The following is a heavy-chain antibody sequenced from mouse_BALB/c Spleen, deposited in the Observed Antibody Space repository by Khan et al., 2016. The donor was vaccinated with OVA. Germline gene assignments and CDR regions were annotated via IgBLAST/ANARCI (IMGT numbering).Heavy chain of an antibody. CDR3: PSSISLTFDY. CDR1: GFNFKNYS. Sequence: VQLQQSGTELVRPGASVRMSCKASGFNFKNYSIHWVKQSPGQGLEWIGCIDPEHGNTVSDPNFQGKARITVDTSSDTAYLHLSSLTHEDTAVYEFPSSISLTFDYWGQDTPLTVSS. J-gene: IGHJ2*01. V-gene: IGHV14-1*02. CDR2: IDPEHGNT. D-gene: IGHD6-2*01.